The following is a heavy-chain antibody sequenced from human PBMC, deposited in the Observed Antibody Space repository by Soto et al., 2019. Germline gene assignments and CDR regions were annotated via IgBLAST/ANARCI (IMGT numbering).Heavy chain of an antibody. CDR2: IFNTGST. J-gene: IGHJ4*02. V-gene: IGHV4-59*01. CDR1: GGSMRNSY. D-gene: IGHD5-18*01. Sequence: SETLSLTCTVSGGSMRNSYWSWIRQPPGKGLEWIGYIFNTGSTNYNPSLRSRVTISLDTSKNQFSLQLNSVTAADTAMYYCAREVPFSYGYTLFDYWGQGTLVTVSS. CDR3: AREVPFSYGYTLFDY.